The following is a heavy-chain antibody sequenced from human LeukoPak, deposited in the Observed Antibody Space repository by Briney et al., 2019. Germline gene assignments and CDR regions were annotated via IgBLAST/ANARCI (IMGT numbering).Heavy chain of an antibody. CDR1: GFTISNYG. V-gene: IGHV3-30*02. Sequence: PGGSLRLSCAASGFTISNYGIHWVRQAPSKGLEWVAFIWYDGSNKYYADSVKGRFTISRDNSKNTLYLQMNSLRAEDTAVYYCAKDSGGNQFSYYMDVWSKGTTVTVSS. D-gene: IGHD4-23*01. J-gene: IGHJ6*03. CDR2: IWYDGSNK. CDR3: AKDSGGNQFSYYMDV.